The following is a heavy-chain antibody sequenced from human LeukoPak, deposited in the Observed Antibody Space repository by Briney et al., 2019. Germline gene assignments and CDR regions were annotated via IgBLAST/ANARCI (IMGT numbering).Heavy chain of an antibody. J-gene: IGHJ4*02. CDR1: GGSISSYY. CDR2: IYYSGST. V-gene: IGHV4-59*01. CDR3: ARERFLGGNFDY. D-gene: IGHD1-26*01. Sequence: PETLSLTCTVSGGSISSYYWSWIRQPPGKGLEWIGYIYYSGSTNYNPSLKSRVTISVDTSKNQFSLKLSSVTAADTAVYYCARERFLGGNFDYWGQGTLVTVSS.